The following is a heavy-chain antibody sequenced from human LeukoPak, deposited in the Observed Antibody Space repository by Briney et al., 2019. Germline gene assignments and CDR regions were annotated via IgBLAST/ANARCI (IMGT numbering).Heavy chain of an antibody. D-gene: IGHD3-10*01. V-gene: IGHV4-30-4*01. CDR1: GGSIRSGDYY. J-gene: IGHJ4*02. CDR3: ARSTNHDASGSYYFDS. Sequence: SETLSLTCTVSGGSIRSGDYYWSWIRQPPGKGLEWIGYTASPYHNPSLKSRVTISIDTSKNQISLKLDSVTASDTAVYYCARSTNHDASGSYYFDSWGQGIRVTVTS. CDR2: YTASP.